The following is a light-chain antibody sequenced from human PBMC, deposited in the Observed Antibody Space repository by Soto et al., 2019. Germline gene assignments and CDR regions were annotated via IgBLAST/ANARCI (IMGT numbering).Light chain of an antibody. CDR2: KAS. J-gene: IGKJ1*01. V-gene: IGKV1-5*03. CDR3: LQYNIYPRT. CDR1: QTITTR. Sequence: DVQMTQSPSTLSASVGDRVTITCRASQTITTRLAWYQQKPGKAPKVLIYKASSLESGVPSRFSGSGSGTEFTLTISSLQPADIATYYCLQYNIYPRTFGQGTKVDIK.